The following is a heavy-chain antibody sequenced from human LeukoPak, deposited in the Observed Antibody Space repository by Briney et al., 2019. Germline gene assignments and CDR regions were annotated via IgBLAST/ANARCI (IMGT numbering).Heavy chain of an antibody. CDR2: IYYSGST. J-gene: IGHJ4*02. Sequence: SKTLSLTCTVSGGSINSYYWSWIRQPPGKGLEWIGYIYYSGSTNYNPSLKSRVTISVDTSKNQFSLKLSSVTAADTAVYYCAGGGNVVVITVWGQGTLVTVSS. CDR3: AGGGNVVVITV. V-gene: IGHV4-59*08. D-gene: IGHD3-22*01. CDR1: GGSINSYY.